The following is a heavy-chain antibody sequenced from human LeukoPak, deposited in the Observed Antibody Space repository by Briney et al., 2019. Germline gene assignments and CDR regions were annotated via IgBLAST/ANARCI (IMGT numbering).Heavy chain of an antibody. J-gene: IGHJ4*02. CDR1: GFVFSDYY. CDR2: ISSSGATI. Sequence: PGGSLRLSCAASGFVFSDYYFSWIRQAPGKGLELTAYISSSGATIHYADSVKGRFTISRDNAKKSLYLQMNSLSAEDTAVYFCAKRGVVIRVILVGFHKEAYYFDSWGQGALVTVSS. D-gene: IGHD3-22*01. CDR3: AKRGVVIRVILVGFHKEAYYFDS. V-gene: IGHV3-11*01.